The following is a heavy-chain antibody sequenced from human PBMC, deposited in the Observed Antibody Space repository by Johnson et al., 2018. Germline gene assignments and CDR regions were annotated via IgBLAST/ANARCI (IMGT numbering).Heavy chain of an antibody. CDR3: ASEMGIIRANYYQYGMDV. V-gene: IGHV3-30*03. Sequence: QEQLVQSGGGVVEPRRSMRLWCAASGFTFSNYGMHWVRQAPGSKGLEWVAVISYDGSNKYYADSGKGRFPISRDNSKNPLYLQMNSLRAEDTAVYYCASEMGIIRANYYQYGMDVWGQGTTVTVSS. CDR1: GFTFSNYG. J-gene: IGHJ6*02. CDR2: ISYDGSNK. D-gene: IGHD3-3*01.